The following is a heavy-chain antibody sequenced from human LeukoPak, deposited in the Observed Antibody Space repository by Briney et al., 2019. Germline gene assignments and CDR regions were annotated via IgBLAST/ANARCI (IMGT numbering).Heavy chain of an antibody. V-gene: IGHV3-23*01. D-gene: IGHD2-15*01. CDR1: GFTFSSYA. CDR3: ARDDCSGGRCRDNYYYYGVDV. Sequence: AGGSLRLSCAASGFTFSSYAMSWVRQAPGKGLEWVSAISGSGGSTYYTDSVKGRFTISRDNAKNSLYLQMNSLRDEDTAVYYCARDDCSGGRCRDNYYYYGVDVWGQGTTVTVSS. J-gene: IGHJ6*02. CDR2: ISGSGGST.